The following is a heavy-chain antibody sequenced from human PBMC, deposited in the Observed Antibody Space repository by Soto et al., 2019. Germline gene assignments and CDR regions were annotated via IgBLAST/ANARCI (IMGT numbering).Heavy chain of an antibody. V-gene: IGHV1-69*13. J-gene: IGHJ4*02. Sequence: SVKVSCKASGGTFRSYAISWVRQAPGQGLEWMGGIIPMFGTAKYALKFQGRVTITADESTITAYMEMSSLRSEDTAVYYCAREHQGFGELLPWGQGTLVTVSS. CDR1: GGTFRSYA. CDR3: AREHQGFGELLP. D-gene: IGHD3-10*01. CDR2: IIPMFGTA.